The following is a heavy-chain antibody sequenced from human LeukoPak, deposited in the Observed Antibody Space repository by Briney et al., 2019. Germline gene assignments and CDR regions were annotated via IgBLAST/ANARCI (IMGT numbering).Heavy chain of an antibody. CDR3: ARPYCSGGCCFDAFDI. J-gene: IGHJ3*02. CDR1: GGSISSYY. V-gene: IGHV4-59*01. D-gene: IGHD2-15*01. Sequence: SETLSLTCTVSGGSISSYYWSWIRQPPGKGLEWIGYIYYSGSTIYNPSLKSRVTISVDTSKNQFSLKLSSVTAADTAVYYCARPYCSGGCCFDAFDIWGQGTMVTVSS. CDR2: IYYSGST.